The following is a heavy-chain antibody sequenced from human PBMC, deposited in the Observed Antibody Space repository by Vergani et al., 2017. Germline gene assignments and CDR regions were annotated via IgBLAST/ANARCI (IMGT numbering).Heavy chain of an antibody. J-gene: IGHJ4*02. D-gene: IGHD2-2*01. CDR1: GGTFSSYA. Sequence: QVQLVQSGAEVKKPGSSVKVSCKASGGTFSSYAISWVRQAPGQGLEWMGGIIPIFGTANYAQKFQGRVTITADESTSTAYMELSSLRSEDTAVYYCAFVVPAANKSGPYFDYWGQGTLVTVSS. CDR3: AFVVPAANKSGPYFDY. CDR2: IIPIFGTA. V-gene: IGHV1-69*01.